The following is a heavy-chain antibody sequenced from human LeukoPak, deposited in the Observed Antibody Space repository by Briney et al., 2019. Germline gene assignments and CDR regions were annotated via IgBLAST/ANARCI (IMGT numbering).Heavy chain of an antibody. Sequence: GGSLRLSCAASGFTFSSYAMSWVRQAPWKGLEWVSAISGSGGSTYYADSVKGRFTISRDNSKNTLYLQMDSLRAEDTAVYYCAKGDCSSTSCYTSPFDYWGQGTLVTVSS. D-gene: IGHD2-2*02. CDR1: GFTFSSYA. J-gene: IGHJ4*02. CDR2: ISGSGGST. CDR3: AKGDCSSTSCYTSPFDY. V-gene: IGHV3-23*01.